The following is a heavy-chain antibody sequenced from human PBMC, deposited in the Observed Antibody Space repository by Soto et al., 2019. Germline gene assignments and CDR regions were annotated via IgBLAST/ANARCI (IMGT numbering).Heavy chain of an antibody. J-gene: IGHJ6*02. Sequence: ASVKVSCKASGYSFTSYAMHWVRQAPGQRLEWMGWINAGNGNTKYSQTFQGRVTITRDTSASTAYMELSSLRSEDTAVYYCARVNKAYYDILTGYYLDYYYGMDVWGQGTTVTV. CDR3: ARVNKAYYDILTGYYLDYYYGMDV. CDR1: GYSFTSYA. D-gene: IGHD3-9*01. CDR2: INAGNGNT. V-gene: IGHV1-3*01.